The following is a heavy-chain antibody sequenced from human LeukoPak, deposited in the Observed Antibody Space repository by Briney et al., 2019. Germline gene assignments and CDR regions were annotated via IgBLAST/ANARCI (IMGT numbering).Heavy chain of an antibody. CDR3: ARPKIAAAGTGVFAFDI. V-gene: IGHV1-18*01. Sequence: ASVTVSCKASGYTFTSYAMNWVRQAPGQGLEWMGWISAYNGNTNYAQKLQGRVTMTTDTSTSTAYMELRSLRSDDTAVYYCARPKIAAAGTGVFAFDIWGQGTMVTVSS. D-gene: IGHD6-13*01. CDR2: ISAYNGNT. J-gene: IGHJ3*02. CDR1: GYTFTSYA.